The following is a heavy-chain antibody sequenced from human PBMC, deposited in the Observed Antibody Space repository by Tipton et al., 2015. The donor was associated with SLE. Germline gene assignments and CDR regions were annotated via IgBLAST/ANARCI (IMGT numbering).Heavy chain of an antibody. D-gene: IGHD6-13*01. V-gene: IGHV3-33*01. J-gene: IGHJ6*02. Sequence: SLRLSCAASGFTFSRFGMQWVRQAPGKGLEWVAVIWYDGSNEFYADSVKGRFTISRDNSKNTLFLEMNSLGTDDTAVYYCARDLGIALYGMDVWGQGTTVTVSS. CDR3: ARDLGIALYGMDV. CDR2: IWYDGSNE. CDR1: GFTFSRFG.